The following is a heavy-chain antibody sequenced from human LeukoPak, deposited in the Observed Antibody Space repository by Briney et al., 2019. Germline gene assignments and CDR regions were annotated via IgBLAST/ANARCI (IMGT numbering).Heavy chain of an antibody. D-gene: IGHD3-16*02. CDR1: GYTFTSYG. V-gene: IGHV1-18*01. J-gene: IGHJ4*02. CDR2: ISAYNGNT. CDR3: ARDFGMITFGGVIDSFDY. Sequence: AASVKVSCKASGYTFTSYGISWVRQAPGQGLEWMGWISAYNGNTNYAQKLQGRVTMTTDTSTSTAYMELRSLRSDDTAVYYCARDFGMITFGGVIDSFDYWGQGTLVTVSS.